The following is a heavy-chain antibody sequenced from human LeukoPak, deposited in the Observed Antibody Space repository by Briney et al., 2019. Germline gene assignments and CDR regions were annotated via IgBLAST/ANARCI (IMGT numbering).Heavy chain of an antibody. Sequence: GGSLRLSCAASGFTFSSHWMSWVRQAPGKGLEWVANIKQDGSEKYYVDSVKGRFTISRDNAKNSLYLQMNSLRAEDTAVYYCAKVGYGGNTDYWYFDLWGRGTLVAVSS. CDR1: GFTFSSHW. J-gene: IGHJ2*01. CDR3: AKVGYGGNTDYWYFDL. D-gene: IGHD4-23*01. V-gene: IGHV3-7*02. CDR2: IKQDGSEK.